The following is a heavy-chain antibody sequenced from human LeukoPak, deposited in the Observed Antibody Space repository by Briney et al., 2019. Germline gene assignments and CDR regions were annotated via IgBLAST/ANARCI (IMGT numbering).Heavy chain of an antibody. CDR2: IYNTGSA. V-gene: IGHV4-4*07. CDR3: ARDVFFRAHNWFDP. Sequence: PSETLSLTCTVSGGSISTYYWNWIRQPAGKGLEWIGRIYNTGSANYNPSLKSRVTMSLDTSRNQISLKLTSVTAADTAVYYCARDVFFRAHNWFDPWGQGTLVTVSS. J-gene: IGHJ5*02. D-gene: IGHD2/OR15-2a*01. CDR1: GGSISTYY.